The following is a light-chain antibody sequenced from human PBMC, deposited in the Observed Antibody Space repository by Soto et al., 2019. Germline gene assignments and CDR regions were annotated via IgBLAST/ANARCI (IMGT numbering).Light chain of an antibody. CDR2: AAS. V-gene: IGKV1-9*01. Sequence: IQLTQSPSSLSASVGDRVTITCRASQGISRYLAWYQQKPGKAPELLIYAASTLQRGVPSRFSGSGSGTDFTLTINSLQPEDFATYYCQQVDDYPRTFGPGTKVDIK. J-gene: IGKJ3*01. CDR3: QQVDDYPRT. CDR1: QGISRY.